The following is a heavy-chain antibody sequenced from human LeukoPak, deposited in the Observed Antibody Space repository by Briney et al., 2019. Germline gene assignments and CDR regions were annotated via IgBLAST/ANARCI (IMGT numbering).Heavy chain of an antibody. V-gene: IGHV4-39*07. Sequence: SETLSLTCTVSGGSISSSSYYWGWIRQPLGKGLEWIGSIYYSGSTYYNPSLKSRVTISVDTPKNQFSLKLSSVTAADTAVYYCARDSSSWSLPFNWFDPWGQGTLVTVSS. D-gene: IGHD6-13*01. J-gene: IGHJ5*02. CDR1: GGSISSSSYY. CDR3: ARDSSSWSLPFNWFDP. CDR2: IYYSGST.